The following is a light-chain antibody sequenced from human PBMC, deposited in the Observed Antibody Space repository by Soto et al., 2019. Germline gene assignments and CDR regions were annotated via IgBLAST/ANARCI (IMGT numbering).Light chain of an antibody. CDR2: DVT. J-gene: IGLJ1*01. Sequence: QSALTQPASVSAFPGQSIALSCTGSSSDVGGSDHVSWYQQHPGKAPKLMIYDVTNRPSGVSNRFSGSKSGNTASLTISGLQADDEADYYCSSYTTTRTYVFGTGTKLTVL. CDR1: SSDVGGSDH. CDR3: SSYTTTRTYV. V-gene: IGLV2-14*03.